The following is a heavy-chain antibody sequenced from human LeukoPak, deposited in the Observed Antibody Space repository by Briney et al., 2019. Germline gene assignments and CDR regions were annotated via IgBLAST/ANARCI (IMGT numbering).Heavy chain of an antibody. D-gene: IGHD6-13*01. CDR2: IYSGGST. V-gene: IGHV3-66*01. Sequence: GGSLRLSCAASGFTVSSNYMSWVRQAPGKGREWGSVIYSGGSTYYADSVKGRFTISRDNSKNTLYLQMNSLRAEDTAVYYCARDFAAAGTPGYFDYWGQGTLVTVSS. CDR3: ARDFAAAGTPGYFDY. J-gene: IGHJ4*02. CDR1: GFTVSSNY.